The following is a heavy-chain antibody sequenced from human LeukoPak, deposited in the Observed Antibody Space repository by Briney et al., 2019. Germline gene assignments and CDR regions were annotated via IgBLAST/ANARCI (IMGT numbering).Heavy chain of an antibody. CDR3: ARDFAVTTAYYYGVDV. D-gene: IGHD4-17*01. V-gene: IGHV4-59*01. CDR2: IYYSGTT. J-gene: IGHJ6*02. CDR1: GDSISSSY. Sequence: SKTLSLTCTVSGDSISSSYWTWIRQPPGKGLEWIGYIYYSGTTDYNPSLRSRVTISVDTPKNQFSLKLTSVTAADTAVYYCARDFAVTTAYYYGVDVWGQGITVTVSS.